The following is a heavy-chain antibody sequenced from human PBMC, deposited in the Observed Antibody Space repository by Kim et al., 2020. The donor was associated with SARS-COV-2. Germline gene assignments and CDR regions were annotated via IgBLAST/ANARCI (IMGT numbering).Heavy chain of an antibody. CDR3: ARGGPFSGSGSPFDF. Sequence: ASVKVSCKASGYTFSHNGIDWVRQAPGQRLEWMGWINIADGNTDYSEKFYGRLTITRDISASASYLELSSLTSEDSGVYYCARGGPFSGSGSPFDFWCQG. CDR2: INIADGNT. D-gene: IGHD3-10*01. CDR1: GYTFSHNG. V-gene: IGHV1-3*04. J-gene: IGHJ4*02.